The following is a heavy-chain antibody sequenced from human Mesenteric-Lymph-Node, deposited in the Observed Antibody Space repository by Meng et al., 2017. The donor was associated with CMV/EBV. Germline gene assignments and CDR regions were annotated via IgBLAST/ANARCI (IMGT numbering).Heavy chain of an antibody. J-gene: IGHJ4*02. CDR1: GFAFSNYA. D-gene: IGHD3-22*01. V-gene: IGHV3-30*02. Sequence: GGSLRLSCAASGFAFSNYAMHWVRQAPGKGLEWVALIWFDGSDKYYADSVRGRLTISRDNSKNTLYLQMNRLKTEDTAVYYCAKDLSYYYDSRGIDYWGQGTLVTVSS. CDR2: IWFDGSDK. CDR3: AKDLSYYYDSRGIDY.